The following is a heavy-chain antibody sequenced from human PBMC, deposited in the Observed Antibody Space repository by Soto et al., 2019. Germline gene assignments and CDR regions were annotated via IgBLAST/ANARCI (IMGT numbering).Heavy chain of an antibody. Sequence: SETLSLTCTVSGGSISSYYWSWIRQPPGKGLEWIGYIYYSGSTNYNPSLKSRVTISVDTSKNQFSLKLSSVTAADTAVYYCARDGGGDVVPAAISHYYYGMDVWGQGTTVTVSS. V-gene: IGHV4-59*01. CDR2: IYYSGST. J-gene: IGHJ6*02. CDR3: ARDGGGDVVPAAISHYYYGMDV. D-gene: IGHD2-2*02. CDR1: GGSISSYY.